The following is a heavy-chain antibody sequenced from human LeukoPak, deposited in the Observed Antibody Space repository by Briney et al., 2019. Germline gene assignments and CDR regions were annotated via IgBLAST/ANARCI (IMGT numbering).Heavy chain of an antibody. Sequence: GGSLRLSCAASGFTFRSYWMSWVRQAPGKGLEWVANIKEDGSEKYYVDSVKGRFTTSRDNAKNSLYLQMDSLRAEDTAVYYCARVAGSKSIDSWGQGTLVTVSS. J-gene: IGHJ4*02. V-gene: IGHV3-7*05. CDR3: ARVAGSKSIDS. CDR1: GFTFRSYW. D-gene: IGHD2-15*01. CDR2: IKEDGSEK.